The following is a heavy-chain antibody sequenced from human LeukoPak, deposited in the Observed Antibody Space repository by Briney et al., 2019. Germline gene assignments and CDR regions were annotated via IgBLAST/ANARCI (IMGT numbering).Heavy chain of an antibody. CDR2: IIPILGIA. Sequence: APVKVSCKASGGTFSSDAISWVRQAPGQGLEWMGRIIPILGIANYAQKFQGRVTITADRSTSTAYMELSSLRSEDTAVYYCAREGGTGGTAMVLTMGYYFDYWGQGTLVTVSS. V-gene: IGHV1-69*04. J-gene: IGHJ4*02. CDR1: GGTFSSDA. D-gene: IGHD5-18*01. CDR3: AREGGTGGTAMVLTMGYYFDY.